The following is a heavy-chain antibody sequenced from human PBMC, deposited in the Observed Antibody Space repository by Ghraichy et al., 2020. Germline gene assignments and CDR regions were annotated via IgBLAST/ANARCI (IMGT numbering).Heavy chain of an antibody. Sequence: GGSLRLSCAASGFTFSSYSMNWVRQAPGKGLEWVSSISSSSSYIYYADSVKGRFTISRDNAKNSLYLQMNSLRAEDTAVYYCARDGAPALGIAAAGTAFDIWGQGTMVTVSS. V-gene: IGHV3-21*01. CDR1: GFTFSSYS. CDR2: ISSSSSYI. CDR3: ARDGAPALGIAAAGTAFDI. J-gene: IGHJ3*02. D-gene: IGHD6-13*01.